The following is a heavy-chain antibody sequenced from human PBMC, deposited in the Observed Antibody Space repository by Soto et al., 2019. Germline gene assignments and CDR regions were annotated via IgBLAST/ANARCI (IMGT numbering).Heavy chain of an antibody. Sequence: QVQLQESGPGLVKPSETLSLTCTVSGGSISSYYWSWIRQPPGKGLEWIGYIYYSGSTNYNPSLKSRVTISVDTSKNQFSLKLGSVTAADTAVYYCARDNYDFWSGYTPYAFDIWGQGTMVTVSS. D-gene: IGHD3-3*01. CDR2: IYYSGST. CDR3: ARDNYDFWSGYTPYAFDI. V-gene: IGHV4-59*01. CDR1: GGSISSYY. J-gene: IGHJ3*02.